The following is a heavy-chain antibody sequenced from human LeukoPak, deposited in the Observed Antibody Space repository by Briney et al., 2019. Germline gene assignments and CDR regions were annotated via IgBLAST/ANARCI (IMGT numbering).Heavy chain of an antibody. CDR1: GYTFTSYD. Sequence: ASVKVSCKASGYTFTSYDINWVRQATGQGLEWMGWMNPNSGNTGYAQKFQGRVTMTRNTSISTAYMELSSLRSEDTAVYYCAGWLAWNYGLGYYFDYWGQGTLVTVSS. CDR3: AGWLAWNYGLGYYFDY. D-gene: IGHD1-7*01. V-gene: IGHV1-8*01. J-gene: IGHJ4*02. CDR2: MNPNSGNT.